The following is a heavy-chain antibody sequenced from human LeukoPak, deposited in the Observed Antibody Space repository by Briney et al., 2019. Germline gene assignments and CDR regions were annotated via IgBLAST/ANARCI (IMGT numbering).Heavy chain of an antibody. V-gene: IGHV3-66*02. CDR1: GFTVSGNY. J-gene: IGHJ3*01. D-gene: IGHD2-2*01. Sequence: PGGSLRLPCAASGFTVSGNYMSWVRQAPGEGLEWVSLIYSGGDTYYADSVKGRFTISRDNSQNTLYLQMNNLRPDDTAVYYCATRYCSGTSCFRGAFDVWGQGTMVTVSS. CDR2: IYSGGDT. CDR3: ATRYCSGTSCFRGAFDV.